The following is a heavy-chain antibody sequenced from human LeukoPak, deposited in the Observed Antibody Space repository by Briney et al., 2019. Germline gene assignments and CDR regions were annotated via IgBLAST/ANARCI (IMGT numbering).Heavy chain of an antibody. CDR1: GGSFSGYY. CDR3: HYDSSGYQFDY. J-gene: IGHJ4*02. V-gene: IGHV4-34*01. D-gene: IGHD3-22*01. CDR2: INHSGST. Sequence: KASETLSLTCAVYGGSFSGYYWSWIRQPPGKGLEWIGEINHSGSTNYNPSLKSRVTISVDTSKNQFSLKLSSVTAADTAVYYCHYDSSGYQFDYWGQGTPVTVSS.